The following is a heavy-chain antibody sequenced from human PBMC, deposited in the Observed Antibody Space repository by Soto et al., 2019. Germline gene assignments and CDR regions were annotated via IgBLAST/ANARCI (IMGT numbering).Heavy chain of an antibody. CDR2: INPSGGGT. CDR3: ARGAEELVHSSPFAY. CDR1: AYTFPSYY. J-gene: IGHJ4*02. Sequence: ASVKVSCKRSAYTFPSYYVNWMRQAPGQGLEWIGIINPSGGGTSKAQKYQGRVTMTKDTSTSTVYMELRSLRTEDTAEYYSARGAEELVHSSPFAYSTQGSPDPVAA. V-gene: IGHV1-46*01. D-gene: IGHD6-13*01.